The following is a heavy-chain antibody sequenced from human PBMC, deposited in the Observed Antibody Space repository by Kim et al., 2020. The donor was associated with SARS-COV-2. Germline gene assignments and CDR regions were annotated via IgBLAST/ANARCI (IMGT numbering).Heavy chain of an antibody. Sequence: SETLSLTCTVSGGSISSYYWSWIRQPPGKGLEWIGYIYYSGSTNYNPSLKSRVTISVDTSKHQFSLKLSSVTAADTAVYYCAREVGSGYDGSFDYLGQGTMVTVSS. D-gene: IGHD3-22*01. CDR3: AREVGSGYDGSFDY. CDR1: GGSISSYY. CDR2: IYYSGST. J-gene: IGHJ4*02. V-gene: IGHV4-59*01.